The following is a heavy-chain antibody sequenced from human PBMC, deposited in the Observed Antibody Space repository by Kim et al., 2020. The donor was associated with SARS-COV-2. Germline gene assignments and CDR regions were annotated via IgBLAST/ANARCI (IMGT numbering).Heavy chain of an antibody. D-gene: IGHD3-22*01. CDR2: IYPGDSDT. Sequence: GESLKISCKGSGYSFTSYWIGWVRQMPGKGLEWMGIIYPGDSDTRYSPSFQGQVTISADKSISTAYLQWSSLKALDTAMYYCARRVTYYYDSSGYASTLTQPDYWGQGTLVTVSS. CDR3: ARRVTYYYDSSGYASTLTQPDY. CDR1: GYSFTSYW. J-gene: IGHJ4*02. V-gene: IGHV5-51*01.